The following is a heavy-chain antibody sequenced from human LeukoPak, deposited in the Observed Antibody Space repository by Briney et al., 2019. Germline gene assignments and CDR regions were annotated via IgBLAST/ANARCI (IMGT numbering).Heavy chain of an antibody. V-gene: IGHV3-21*01. D-gene: IGHD3-16*01. CDR1: GFTFSSYS. J-gene: IGHJ3*02. CDR2: ISSSSSDM. Sequence: MTRGSLRLSCEASGFTFSSYSMNWVRQAPGRGLEWVSSISSSSSDMYYADSGQGRFTISRDNAKNSLYLQMNSLRAEDTAIYYCARARGSHNAFDIWGQGTMVTVSS. CDR3: ARARGSHNAFDI.